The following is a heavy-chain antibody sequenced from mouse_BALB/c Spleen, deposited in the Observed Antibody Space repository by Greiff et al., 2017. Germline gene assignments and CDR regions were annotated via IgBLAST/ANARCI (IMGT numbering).Heavy chain of an antibody. J-gene: IGHJ4*01. CDR3: ARWVTTVDSYAMDY. Sequence: QVQLQQSGAELARPGASVKMSCKASGYTFTSYTMHWVKQRPGQGLEWIGYINPSSGYTNYNQKFKDKATLTADKSSSTAYMQLSSLTSEDSAVYYCARWVTTVDSYAMDYWGQGTSVTVSS. D-gene: IGHD1-1*01. CDR2: INPSSGYT. V-gene: IGHV1-4*01. CDR1: GYTFTSYT.